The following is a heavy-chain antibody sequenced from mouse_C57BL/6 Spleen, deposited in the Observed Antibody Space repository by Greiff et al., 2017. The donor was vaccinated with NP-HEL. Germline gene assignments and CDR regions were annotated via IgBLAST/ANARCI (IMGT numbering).Heavy chain of an antibody. Sequence: VQLQQSGPELVKPGASVKISCKASGYAFSSSWMNWVKQRPGKGLEWIGRIYPGDGDTNYIGKFKGKATLTADKSSSTAYMQLSSLTSEDSAVYFCAKGSYYYGSSYDYAMDYWGQGTSVTVSS. V-gene: IGHV1-82*01. CDR2: IYPGDGDT. J-gene: IGHJ4*01. CDR1: GYAFSSSW. D-gene: IGHD1-1*01. CDR3: AKGSYYYGSSYDYAMDY.